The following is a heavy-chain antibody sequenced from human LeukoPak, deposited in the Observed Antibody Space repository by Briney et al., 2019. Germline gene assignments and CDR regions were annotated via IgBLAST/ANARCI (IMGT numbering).Heavy chain of an antibody. J-gene: IGHJ4*02. CDR1: GGSISSYY. V-gene: IGHV4-59*08. CDR2: IYHSGST. CDR3: ASSDFDWLLS. D-gene: IGHD3-9*01. Sequence: SETLSLTCTVSGGSISSYYWSWIRQPPGKGLEWIGYIYHSGSTNYNPSLKSRVTISVDTSKNQFSLKLSSVTAADTAVYYCASSDFDWLLSWGQGTLVTVSS.